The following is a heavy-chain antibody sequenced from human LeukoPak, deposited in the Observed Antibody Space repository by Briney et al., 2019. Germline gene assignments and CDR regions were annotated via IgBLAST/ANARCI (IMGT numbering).Heavy chain of an antibody. CDR3: ARTFITMVRGVIITLDGMDV. D-gene: IGHD3-10*01. Sequence: GASVKVSCKASGYTFTSYGISWVRQAPGQGLEWMGWISAYNGSTNYAQKLQGRVTMTTDTSTSTAYMELRSLRSDDTAVYYCARTFITMVRGVIITLDGMDVWGKGTTVTVSS. V-gene: IGHV1-18*04. CDR1: GYTFTSYG. J-gene: IGHJ6*04. CDR2: ISAYNGST.